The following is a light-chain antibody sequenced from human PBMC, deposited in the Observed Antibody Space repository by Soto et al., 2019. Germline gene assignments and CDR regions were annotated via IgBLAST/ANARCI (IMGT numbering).Light chain of an antibody. CDR3: QHRCNWPPTRT. Sequence: EIVLTQSPATLSLSPGERATLSCRASQTVYSYLAWYQQKPGQAPRQLIYDASKRAPGIPARFSGSGSGTDFTLTISSLEPEDFAVYYCQHRCNWPPTRTFGQGTKVEIK. V-gene: IGKV3-11*01. CDR2: DAS. J-gene: IGKJ1*01. CDR1: QTVYSY.